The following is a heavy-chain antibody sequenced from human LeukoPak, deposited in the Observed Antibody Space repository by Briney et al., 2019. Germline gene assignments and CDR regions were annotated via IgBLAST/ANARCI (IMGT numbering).Heavy chain of an antibody. V-gene: IGHV4-59*12. CDR1: GGSISTYY. CDR3: ARVAAAGTFFDY. D-gene: IGHD6-13*01. J-gene: IGHJ4*02. CDR2: IYHSGST. Sequence: SETLSLTCTVSGGSISTYYWNWIRQPPGKGLEWIGYIYHSGSTNYNPSLKSRVTISVDKSKNQFSLKLSSVTAADTAVYYCARVAAAGTFFDYWGQGTLVTVSS.